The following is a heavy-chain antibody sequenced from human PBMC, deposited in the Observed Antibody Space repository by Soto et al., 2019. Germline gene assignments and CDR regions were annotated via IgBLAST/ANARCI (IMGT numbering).Heavy chain of an antibody. CDR2: IYPGDSDT. D-gene: IGHD3-16*02. J-gene: IGHJ3*02. CDR1: GYSFTSYW. Sequence: SLKISCKGSGYSFTSYWIGWVRQMPGKGLEWMGIIYPGDSDTRYSPSFQGQVTISADKSISTAYLQWSSLKASDTAMYYCASGVYDYIWGSYRPNAFDIWGQGTMVTVSS. CDR3: ASGVYDYIWGSYRPNAFDI. V-gene: IGHV5-51*01.